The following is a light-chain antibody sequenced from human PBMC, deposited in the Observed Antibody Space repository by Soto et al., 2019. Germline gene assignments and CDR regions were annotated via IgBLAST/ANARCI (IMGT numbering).Light chain of an antibody. Sequence: DIVMTQSPGSQAVSLGERATITCKSSRSVLYSSNNANYLAWFQQKPGQPPKLLIYWASTRQYGVPDRFTGSGSGTDVTLTISSLQAEDVAVYYCQQYYTSPLTFGGGTKVEIK. CDR2: WAS. J-gene: IGKJ4*01. V-gene: IGKV4-1*01. CDR1: RSVLYSSNNANY. CDR3: QQYYTSPLT.